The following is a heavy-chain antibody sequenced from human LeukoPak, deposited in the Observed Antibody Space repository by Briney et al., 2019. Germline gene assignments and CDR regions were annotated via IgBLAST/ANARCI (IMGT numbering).Heavy chain of an antibody. CDR3: VRDGYYGHDSFDI. Sequence: GGSLRLSCAASGFTFSSYEMNWVRQAPGKGLEWVSYISSSGSTIYYADSVKGRFTISRDNAKNSLYLQMNSLRAEDTAVYYCVRDGYYGHDSFDIWGQGTMVTVSS. V-gene: IGHV3-48*03. D-gene: IGHD3-10*01. CDR1: GFTFSSYE. CDR2: ISSSGSTI. J-gene: IGHJ3*02.